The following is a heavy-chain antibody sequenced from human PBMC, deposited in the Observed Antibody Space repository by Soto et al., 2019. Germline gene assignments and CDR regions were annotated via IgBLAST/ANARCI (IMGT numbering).Heavy chain of an antibody. CDR3: ARDADASGWYHYGMDV. CDR2: IKKDGSEK. D-gene: IGHD6-19*01. CDR1: GFTLSPYW. J-gene: IGHJ6*02. V-gene: IGHV3-7*01. Sequence: EVRLLESGGGLVQPGGSLRLSCAASGFTLSPYWMNWVRQAPGKGLEWVANIKKDGSEKYYVDSVKGRFIISRDNAKNSLYLQMNYLTVEDTAVYYCARDADASGWYHYGMDVWGQGTMVTVSS.